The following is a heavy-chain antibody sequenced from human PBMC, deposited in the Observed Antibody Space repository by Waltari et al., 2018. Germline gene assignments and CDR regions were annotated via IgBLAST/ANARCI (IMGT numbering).Heavy chain of an antibody. D-gene: IGHD6-13*01. CDR3: ARGVSSSWYFFFSV. Sequence: QVQLQQWGAGLLKPSETLSLTCAVYGGSFSGYYWSWIRQPPGKGLEWIGEINHSGSTNYNPSLKSRVTISVDTSKNQFSLKLSSVTAADTAVYYCARGVSSSWYFFFSVWGQGTLVTVSS. V-gene: IGHV4-34*01. CDR2: INHSGST. CDR1: GGSFSGYY. J-gene: IGHJ4*02.